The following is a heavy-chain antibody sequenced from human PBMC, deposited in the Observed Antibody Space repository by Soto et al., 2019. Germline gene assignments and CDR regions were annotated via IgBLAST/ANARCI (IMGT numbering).Heavy chain of an antibody. V-gene: IGHV4-31*03. Sequence: PSETLSLTCTVSGGSISSGGYYWSWIRQHPVKGLEWIGYIYYSGSTYYNPSLKSRVTISVDTSKNQFSLKLSSVTAADTAVYYCARWDFGVFIQNNWFDPWGQGILVTVSS. D-gene: IGHD3-3*01. J-gene: IGHJ5*02. CDR3: ARWDFGVFIQNNWFDP. CDR2: IYYSGST. CDR1: GGSISSGGYY.